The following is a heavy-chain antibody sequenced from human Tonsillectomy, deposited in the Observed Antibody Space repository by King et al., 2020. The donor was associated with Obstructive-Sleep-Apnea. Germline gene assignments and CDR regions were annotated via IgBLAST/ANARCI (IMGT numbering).Heavy chain of an antibody. D-gene: IGHD6-19*01. CDR2: IYPGDADT. CDR1: GYSFTSYW. J-gene: IGHJ4*02. V-gene: IGHV5-51*01. Sequence: QLVQSGAEVKKPGESLKISCKGSGYSFTSYWIGWVRQMSGKGLEWMGIIYPGDADTRDSPSFPGQVTILADKSTSTAYLQWSSLKASDTAMYYCARQTGVAGIYYFDYWGQGTLVTVSS. CDR3: ARQTGVAGIYYFDY.